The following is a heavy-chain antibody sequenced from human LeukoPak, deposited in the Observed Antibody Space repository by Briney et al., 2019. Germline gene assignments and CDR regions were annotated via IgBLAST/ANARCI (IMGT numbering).Heavy chain of an antibody. CDR1: GFTFSSYW. CDR3: AKDARGYCSGDSCYPGLY. V-gene: IGHV3-74*01. Sequence: GGSLRLSCAASGFTFSSYWMQWVRQAPGKGLVWVSRISRDGSSTGNADSVKGRFTISRDNSKNTLYLQMNSLRIEDTAVYYCAKDARGYCSGDSCYPGLYWGQGNRVTVSS. J-gene: IGHJ4*02. CDR2: ISRDGSST. D-gene: IGHD2-15*01.